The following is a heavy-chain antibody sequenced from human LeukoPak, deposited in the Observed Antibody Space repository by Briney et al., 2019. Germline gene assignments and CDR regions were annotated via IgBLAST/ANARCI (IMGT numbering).Heavy chain of an antibody. Sequence: ASVTVSCKASGYTFTVYYMHWVRQAPGQGLEWMGWINPNSGGTNYAQKFQGRVTMTRDTSISTAYMELSRLRSDDTAVYYCARDGIAAAVTYYFDYWGQGTLVTVSS. D-gene: IGHD6-13*01. CDR2: INPNSGGT. CDR3: ARDGIAAAVTYYFDY. J-gene: IGHJ4*02. V-gene: IGHV1-2*02. CDR1: GYTFTVYY.